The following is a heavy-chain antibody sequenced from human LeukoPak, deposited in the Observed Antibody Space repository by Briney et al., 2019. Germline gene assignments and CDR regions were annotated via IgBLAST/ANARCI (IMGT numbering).Heavy chain of an antibody. J-gene: IGHJ4*02. D-gene: IGHD5-18*01. CDR1: GFTFSSYS. V-gene: IGHV3-21*01. Sequence: GGSLTLSCAASGFTFSSYSMNWFRQAPGKGLEWVSSISSSSSYIYYAESVKGRFTISRDNAKNLLYLQMNSLRAEDTAVYYCARDLEYSYAPIWGQGTLVTVSS. CDR3: ARDLEYSYAPI. CDR2: ISSSSSYI.